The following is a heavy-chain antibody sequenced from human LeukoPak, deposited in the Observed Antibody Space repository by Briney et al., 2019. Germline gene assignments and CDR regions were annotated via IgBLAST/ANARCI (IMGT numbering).Heavy chain of an antibody. CDR2: ISSSSSYI. CDR1: GFTFSSYS. V-gene: IGHV3-21*01. D-gene: IGHD3-9*01. J-gene: IGHJ4*02. CDR3: ATLKLRYFDWSDY. Sequence: GGSLRLCCAASGFTFSSYSMNWVRQAPGKGLEWVSSISSSSSYIYYADSVKGRFTISRDNAKNSLYLQMNSLRAEDTAVYYCATLKLRYFDWSDYWGQGTLVTVSS.